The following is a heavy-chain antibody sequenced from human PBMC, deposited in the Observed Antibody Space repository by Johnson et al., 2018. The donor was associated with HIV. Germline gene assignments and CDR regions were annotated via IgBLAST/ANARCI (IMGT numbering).Heavy chain of an antibody. CDR2: IYSGGST. CDR3: AKEEEDAFDI. Sequence: QVQLVESGGGAVRPGGSLRLSCAASGFTFSSYGMHWVRQAPGKGLEWVSVIYSGGSTYYADSVKGRFTISRDNAKNSLYLQMNSLRAEDTAVYYCAKEEEDAFDIWGQGTMVTVSS. CDR1: GFTFSSYG. V-gene: IGHV3-NL1*01. J-gene: IGHJ3*02.